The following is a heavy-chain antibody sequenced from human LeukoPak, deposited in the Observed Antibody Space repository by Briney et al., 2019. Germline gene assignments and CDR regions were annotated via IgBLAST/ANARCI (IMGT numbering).Heavy chain of an antibody. CDR1: GYTFTSYG. V-gene: IGHV1-18*01. J-gene: IGHJ4*02. D-gene: IGHD4-17*01. CDR3: ARGGGLDGDYVGKRYYFDY. Sequence: GASVKVSCKASGYTFTSYGISWVRQAPGQGLEWMGWISVYNGNTNYAQKLQGRVTMTTDTSTSTAYMELRSMRSDDTAVYYCARGGGLDGDYVGKRYYFDYWGQGTLVTVSS. CDR2: ISVYNGNT.